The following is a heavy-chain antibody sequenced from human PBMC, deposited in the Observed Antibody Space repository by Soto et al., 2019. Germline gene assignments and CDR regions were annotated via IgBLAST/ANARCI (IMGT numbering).Heavy chain of an antibody. J-gene: IGHJ6*02. V-gene: IGHV1-18*04. Sequence: GASVKVSCKASGYTFTSYGISWVRQAPGQGLEWMGWISAYNGNTNYAQKLQGRVTMTTDTSTSTAYMELRSLRSDDTAVYYCARDYPTKSKDIVVVPAAISRSSNYYGMDVWGQGTTVTVSS. CDR1: GYTFTSYG. CDR3: ARDYPTKSKDIVVVPAAISRSSNYYGMDV. CDR2: ISAYNGNT. D-gene: IGHD2-2*02.